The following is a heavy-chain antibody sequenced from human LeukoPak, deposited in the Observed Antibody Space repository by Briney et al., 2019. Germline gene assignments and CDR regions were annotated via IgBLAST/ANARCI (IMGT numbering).Heavy chain of an antibody. CDR2: INVDNGHT. V-gene: IGHV1-18*01. CDR3: ARVGPVGYYYGMDV. CDR1: GYTFASYG. D-gene: IGHD3-10*01. Sequence: ASVKVSCKASGYTFASYGISWVRQAPGQGLEWMGWINVDNGHTRYSQKFQGRVTITRDTSASTAYMELSSLRSEDTAVYYCARVGPVGYYYGMDVWGQGTTVTVSS. J-gene: IGHJ6*02.